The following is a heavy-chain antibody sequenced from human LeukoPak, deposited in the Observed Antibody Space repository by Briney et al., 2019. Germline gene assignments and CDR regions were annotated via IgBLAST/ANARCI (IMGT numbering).Heavy chain of an antibody. D-gene: IGHD5-12*01. V-gene: IGHV3-7*03. J-gene: IGHJ4*02. CDR2: INQDGSEK. Sequence: GGSLRLSCAASGFTFSSYWMSWVRQAPGKGLEWVAKINQDGSEKYYVDSVKGRFTIFRDNPKNSLYLQINSLGAEDTAVYYCVRCGYGSFVYWGQGTLVTVSS. CDR3: VRCGYGSFVY. CDR1: GFTFSSYW.